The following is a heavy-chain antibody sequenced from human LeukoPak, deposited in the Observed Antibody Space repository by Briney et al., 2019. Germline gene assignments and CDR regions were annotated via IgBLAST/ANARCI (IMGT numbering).Heavy chain of an antibody. Sequence: PSETLSLTCAVYGGSFSGYYWSWIRQPPGKGLEWIGEINHSGSTNYNPSLKSRVTISVDTSKNQFSLKLSSVTAADTAVYYCASASYDFWSGYLDYWGQGTLVTVSS. D-gene: IGHD3-3*01. CDR2: INHSGST. CDR3: ASASYDFWSGYLDY. V-gene: IGHV4-34*01. CDR1: GGSFSGYY. J-gene: IGHJ4*02.